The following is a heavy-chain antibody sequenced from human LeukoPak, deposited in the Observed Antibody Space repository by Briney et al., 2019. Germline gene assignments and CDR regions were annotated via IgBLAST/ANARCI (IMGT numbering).Heavy chain of an antibody. CDR3: AKRGVVIRVILVGFHKEAYYFDS. CDR1: GITLSNYG. Sequence: GGSLRLSCAVSGITLSNYGMSWVRQVPGKGLEWVAGISGSGGSTNYAASVKGRSTISRDNRKNTLYLQMNSLTAEDTAVYFCAKRGVVIRVILVGFHKEAYYFDSWGQGVLVTVSS. J-gene: IGHJ4*02. D-gene: IGHD3-10*01. V-gene: IGHV3-23*01. CDR2: ISGSGGST.